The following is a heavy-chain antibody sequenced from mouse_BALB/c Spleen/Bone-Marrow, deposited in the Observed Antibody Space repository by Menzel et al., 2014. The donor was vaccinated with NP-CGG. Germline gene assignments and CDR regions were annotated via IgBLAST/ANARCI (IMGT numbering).Heavy chain of an antibody. V-gene: IGHV5-17*02. J-gene: IGHJ4*01. CDR1: GFTFSSFG. CDR2: ISSGSSTI. Sequence: EVMLVESGGGLVQPGGSRKLSCAASGFTFSSFGRHWVRQAPEKGLEWVAYISSGSSTIYYADTVKGRFTISRDNPKNTLFLQMTSLRSEDTAMYYCARSPYDYAAMDYWGQGTSVTVSS. D-gene: IGHD2-4*01. CDR3: ARSPYDYAAMDY.